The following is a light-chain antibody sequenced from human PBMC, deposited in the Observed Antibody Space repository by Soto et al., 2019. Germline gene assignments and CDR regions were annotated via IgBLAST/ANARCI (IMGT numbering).Light chain of an antibody. J-gene: IGKJ1*01. CDR3: QQSTA. V-gene: IGKV3-20*01. CDR1: QSISNNY. CDR2: GVS. Sequence: EIVLTQSPGTLSLSPGERATLSCRASQSISNNYLAWYQQRPGQAPRLLIYGVSSRATGIADRFSGSGSGTDFALTISRLEPEDFAMYYGQQSTAFGHGTRVEI.